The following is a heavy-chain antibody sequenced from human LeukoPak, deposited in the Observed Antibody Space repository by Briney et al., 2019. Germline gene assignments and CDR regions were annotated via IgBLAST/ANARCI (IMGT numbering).Heavy chain of an antibody. V-gene: IGHV3-23*01. Sequence: PGGSLRLSCAASGFTFSTNAMNWVRQAPGKGLEWVSSISGSGAGTYYADSVKGRFTISRDNSKNTLYLQMNSLRAEDMAVYYCAKVVGYNFWSGFDYWGQGALVTVSS. J-gene: IGHJ4*02. D-gene: IGHD3-3*01. CDR2: ISGSGAGT. CDR1: GFTFSTNA. CDR3: AKVVGYNFWSGFDY.